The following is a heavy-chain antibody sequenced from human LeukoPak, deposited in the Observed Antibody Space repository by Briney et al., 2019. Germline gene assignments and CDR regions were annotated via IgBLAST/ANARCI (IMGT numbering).Heavy chain of an antibody. D-gene: IGHD2-21*01. CDR2: ISASGGST. J-gene: IGHJ5*02. CDR1: ALTFSTSA. V-gene: IGHV3-23*01. Sequence: GGSLRLSCAPVALTFSTSAITSVRQAPGKGLEWVSGISASGGSTYSADSVKGRFTISRDNSKNTLYLQVNSLRAQDTAIYYCAKEAFNGGGWDDYASDPWGQGTLVTVSS. CDR3: AKEAFNGGGWDDYASDP.